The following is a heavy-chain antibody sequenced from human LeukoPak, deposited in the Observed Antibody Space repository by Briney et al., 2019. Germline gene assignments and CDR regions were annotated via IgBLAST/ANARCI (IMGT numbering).Heavy chain of an antibody. D-gene: IGHD6-19*01. Sequence: SETLSLTCTVSGGSISSSSYYWGWIRQPPGKGLEWIGNIYYSGSTYYNPSLKSRVTISVDTSKNQFSLKLSSVTAADTAVYYCARRERLGGFVGSGWQGHFDYWGQGTLVTVSS. CDR2: IYYSGST. J-gene: IGHJ4*02. CDR1: GGSISSSSYY. CDR3: ARRERLGGFVGSGWQGHFDY. V-gene: IGHV4-39*01.